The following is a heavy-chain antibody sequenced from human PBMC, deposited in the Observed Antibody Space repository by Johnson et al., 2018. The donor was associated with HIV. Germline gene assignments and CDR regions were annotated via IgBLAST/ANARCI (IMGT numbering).Heavy chain of an antibody. D-gene: IGHD1-26*01. CDR2: ISYDGSNK. V-gene: IGHV3-30-3*01. CDR1: GFTFSSYA. J-gene: IGHJ3*02. CDR3: ARDRVWGGEWGNAFDI. Sequence: QVQLVESGGGVVQPGRSLRLSCAASGFTFSSYAMHWVRQAPGKGLEWVAVISYDGSNKYYADSVKGRFTISRDNSKNTLYLQMNSLRAEDTAVYYCARDRVWGGEWGNAFDIWGQGTMVTVSS.